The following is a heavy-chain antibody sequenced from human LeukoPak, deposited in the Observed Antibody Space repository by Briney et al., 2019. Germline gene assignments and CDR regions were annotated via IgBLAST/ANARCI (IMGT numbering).Heavy chain of an antibody. CDR1: GFTFSDYY. J-gene: IGHJ6*03. CDR2: ISSSSSYI. D-gene: IGHD2-15*01. Sequence: GGSLRLSCAASGFTFSDYYMSWIRQAPGKGLEWVSSISSSSSYIYYADSVKGRFTISRDNAKNSLYLQMNSLRAEDTAVYYCARDLLSGGYMDVWGKGTTVTVSS. V-gene: IGHV3-11*06. CDR3: ARDLLSGGYMDV.